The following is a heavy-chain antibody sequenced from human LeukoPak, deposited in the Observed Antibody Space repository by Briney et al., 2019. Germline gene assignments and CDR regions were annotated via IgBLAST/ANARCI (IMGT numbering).Heavy chain of an antibody. Sequence: SETLSLTCAVSGYSISSGYYWGWIRQPPGKGLEWIGSIYHSGSTYYNPSLKSRVTISVDTSKNQFSLKLSSVTAADTAVYYCARQTTDFDYWGQGTLVTVSS. CDR3: ARQTTDFDY. J-gene: IGHJ4*02. D-gene: IGHD1-7*01. V-gene: IGHV4-38-2*01. CDR2: IYHSGST. CDR1: GYSISSGYY.